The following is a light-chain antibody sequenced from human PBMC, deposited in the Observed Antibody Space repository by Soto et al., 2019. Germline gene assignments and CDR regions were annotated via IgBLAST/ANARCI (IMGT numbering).Light chain of an antibody. CDR1: SSDVGGYNY. J-gene: IGLJ1*01. Sequence: QSALTQHASVSGSPGQSSTISCTGTSSDVGGYNYVSWYQQHPGKAPKLMIYEVSNRPSGVSNRFSGSKSGNTASLTISGLHAEDEADYYCSSYTSSSTYVFGTGTQLTVL. CDR3: SSYTSSSTYV. CDR2: EVS. V-gene: IGLV2-14*01.